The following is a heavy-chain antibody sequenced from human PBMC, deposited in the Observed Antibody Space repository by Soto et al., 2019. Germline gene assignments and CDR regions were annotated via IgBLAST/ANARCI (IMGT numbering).Heavy chain of an antibody. Sequence: SETLSLTYTVSGGSISSYYWSWIRQPPGKGLEWIGYIYYRGSTNYNPSLKSRVTISVATSKNQFSLKLSSVTAADTAVYYCARVIGGYDYYYYYGMDVWGQGTTVTVSS. CDR1: GGSISSYY. CDR2: IYYRGST. D-gene: IGHD5-12*01. V-gene: IGHV4-59*01. CDR3: ARVIGGYDYYYYYGMDV. J-gene: IGHJ6*02.